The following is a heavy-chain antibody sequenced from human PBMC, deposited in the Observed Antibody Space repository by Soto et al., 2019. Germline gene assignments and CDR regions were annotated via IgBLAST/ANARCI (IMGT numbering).Heavy chain of an antibody. CDR2: MYYTGST. J-gene: IGHJ4*02. V-gene: IGHV4-59*01. D-gene: IGHD6-13*01. CDR1: DGSISSYY. CDR3: ARLSSTWAFDS. Sequence: QVQLQESGPGVVKPSETLSLTCTVSDGSISSYYWSWIRQPPGKGLEWIGYMYYTGSTKYNPSLKGRVTISVDTSKSQFSLKLTSVTAADTAVYYCARLSSTWAFDSWGQGTLVTVSS.